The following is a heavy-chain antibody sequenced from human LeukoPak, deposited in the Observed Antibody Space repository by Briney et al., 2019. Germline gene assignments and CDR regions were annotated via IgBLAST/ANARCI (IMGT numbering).Heavy chain of an antibody. Sequence: PGGSLRLSCAASGFTVSSNYMSWVRQAPGKGLEWVAYVRYDGSNKYYADSVKGRFTISRDDSRNTPYLQMNSLRAEDTAVYYCAKDRGTARSTHFDYWGQGTLVTVSS. CDR3: AKDRGTARSTHFDY. D-gene: IGHD3-10*01. V-gene: IGHV3-30*02. CDR1: GFTVSSNY. CDR2: VRYDGSNK. J-gene: IGHJ4*02.